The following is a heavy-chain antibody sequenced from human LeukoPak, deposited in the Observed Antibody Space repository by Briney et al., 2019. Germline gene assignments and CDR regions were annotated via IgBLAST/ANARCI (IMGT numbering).Heavy chain of an antibody. CDR1: GFTFSSYS. CDR2: ISSSSSTI. V-gene: IGHV3-48*01. J-gene: IGHJ4*02. Sequence: GGSLRLSCAASGFTFSSYSMNWVRQAPGKGLEWVSYISSSSSTIYYADSVKGRFTISRDNAKNSLYLQMNSLRAEDTAVYYCARIGGSYRDYWGQGTLVTVSS. CDR3: ARIGGSYRDY. D-gene: IGHD1-26*01.